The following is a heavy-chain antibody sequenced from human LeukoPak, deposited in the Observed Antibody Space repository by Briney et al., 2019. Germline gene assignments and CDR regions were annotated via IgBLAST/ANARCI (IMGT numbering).Heavy chain of an antibody. D-gene: IGHD1-1*01. CDR2: IYYSGST. V-gene: IGHV4-59*01. CDR1: GGSISSYY. J-gene: IGHJ4*02. CDR3: ARHTTTPDSYLAY. Sequence: LETLSLTCTVSGGSISSYYWSWIRQPPGKGLEWIGYIYYSGSTNYNPSLKSRVTISVDTSKNQFSLKLSSVTAADTAVYYCARHTTTPDSYLAYWGQGTLVTVSS.